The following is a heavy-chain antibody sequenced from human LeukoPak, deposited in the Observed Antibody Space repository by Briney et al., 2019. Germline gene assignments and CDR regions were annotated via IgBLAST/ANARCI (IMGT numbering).Heavy chain of an antibody. Sequence: SETLSLTCTVSGGSISSYHWSWIRQPPGKGLEWIGYIYYSGSTNYNPSLKSRVTISVDTSKNQFSLKLSSVTAADTAVYYCARGPLLLWFGELDSSYGMDVWGQGTTVTVSS. J-gene: IGHJ6*02. CDR3: ARGPLLLWFGELDSSYGMDV. V-gene: IGHV4-59*01. CDR2: IYYSGST. CDR1: GGSISSYH. D-gene: IGHD3-10*01.